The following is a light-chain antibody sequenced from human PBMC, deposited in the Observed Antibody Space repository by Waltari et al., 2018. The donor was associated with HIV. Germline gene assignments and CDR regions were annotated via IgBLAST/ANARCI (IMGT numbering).Light chain of an antibody. V-gene: IGKV3-11*01. CDR3: QQRYNWPLT. CDR2: DTS. Sequence: ETVLTQSPATLSLSPGESATLSCRASQSVSSYLAWYQQKPGQAPRLLIFDTSNRATGIPARFSGSGSGTDFTLTISSLEPEDFAVYYCQQRYNWPLTFGGGTQVGI. J-gene: IGKJ4*01. CDR1: QSVSSY.